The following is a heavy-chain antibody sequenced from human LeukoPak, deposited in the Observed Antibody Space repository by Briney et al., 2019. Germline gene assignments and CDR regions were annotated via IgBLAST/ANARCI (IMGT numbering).Heavy chain of an antibody. J-gene: IGHJ6*04. CDR1: GYTFTCYY. CDR3: ARDSHYYYYGMDV. Sequence: ASVKVSCKASGYTFTCYYMHWVGQARGQGVEGMGWINPNSGGTNYAQKFQGRVTMTRHTSISTAYMELSRLRSDDTAVYYCARDSHYYYYGMDVWGEGTTVTVSS. CDR2: INPNSGGT. V-gene: IGHV1-2*02.